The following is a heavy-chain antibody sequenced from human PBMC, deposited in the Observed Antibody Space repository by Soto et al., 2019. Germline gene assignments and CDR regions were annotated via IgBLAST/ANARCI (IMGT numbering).Heavy chain of an antibody. D-gene: IGHD3-10*01. Sequence: ASVKVSCKASGYTFTIYAMHWVRQAPGQRLEWMGWINAGNGNTKYSQKFQGRVTITRDTSASTAYMELSSLRSEDTAVYYCASEEITMVRGVTGVPYYWGQGTLVTVSS. CDR3: ASEEITMVRGVTGVPYY. CDR1: GYTFTIYA. J-gene: IGHJ4*02. V-gene: IGHV1-3*01. CDR2: INAGNGNT.